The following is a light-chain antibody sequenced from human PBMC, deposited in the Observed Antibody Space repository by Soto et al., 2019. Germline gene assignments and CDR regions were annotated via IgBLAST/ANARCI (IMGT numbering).Light chain of an antibody. CDR1: QSVRSN. CDR2: GAS. CDR3: QQYGSSGT. J-gene: IGKJ1*01. V-gene: IGKV3-20*01. Sequence: EIVMTQSPATLSVSPGERTTLSCRASQSVRSNLAWYQQKPGQAPRLLMYGASNRATGIPDRFSGSGSGTDFTLTISRLEPEDFAVYYCQQYGSSGTFGQGTKVDIK.